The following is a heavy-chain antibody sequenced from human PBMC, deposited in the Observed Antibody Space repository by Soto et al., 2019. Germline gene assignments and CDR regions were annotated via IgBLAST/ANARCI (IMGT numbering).Heavy chain of an antibody. V-gene: IGHV1-18*01. CDR1: GYTFTSYG. J-gene: IGHJ6*02. CDR2: ISAYNGNT. CDR3: ARDKFDYGDYSYGMDV. D-gene: IGHD4-17*01. Sequence: QIQLVQSGAEVKKPGASVKVSCKASGYTFTSYGISWVRQAPGQGLEWMGWISAYNGNTNYAQKLQGRVTMTTDTSTSTAYMELRSLRSDDTAVYYCARDKFDYGDYSYGMDVWGQGTTVTVSS.